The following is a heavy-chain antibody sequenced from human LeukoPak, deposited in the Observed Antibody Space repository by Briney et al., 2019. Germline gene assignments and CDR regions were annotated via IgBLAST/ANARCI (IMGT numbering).Heavy chain of an antibody. D-gene: IGHD1-26*01. J-gene: IGHJ3*02. CDR3: ARDSSGSYWGNDAFDI. CDR2: ISSSISYI. V-gene: IGHV3-21*01. Sequence: GGSLRLSCAASGFTFSSYSMNWVPQAPGKGLEWVSSISSSISYIYYADSVKGRFTISRDNAKNSLYLQMNSLRAEDTGVYYCARDSSGSYWGNDAFDIWGQGTMVTVSS. CDR1: GFTFSSYS.